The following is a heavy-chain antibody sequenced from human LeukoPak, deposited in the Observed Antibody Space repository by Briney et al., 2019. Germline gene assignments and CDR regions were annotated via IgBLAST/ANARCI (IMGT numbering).Heavy chain of an antibody. J-gene: IGHJ4*02. CDR2: INPNSGGT. CDR3: ASDGHFRRYFDY. Sequence: ASVTVSFKSSGYTFTVYYMHWVRQAPGQGLDWMGWINPNSGGTNYAQKFQGRVTMTRDTSISTAYMELSRLRSDDTAVYYCASDGHFRRYFDYWGQGTLVTVSS. D-gene: IGHD3-3*02. V-gene: IGHV1-2*02. CDR1: GYTFTVYY.